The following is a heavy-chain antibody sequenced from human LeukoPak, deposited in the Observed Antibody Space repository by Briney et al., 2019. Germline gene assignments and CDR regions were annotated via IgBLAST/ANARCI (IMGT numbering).Heavy chain of an antibody. CDR1: GFTFSSYA. V-gene: IGHV3-30-3*01. CDR2: ISYDGSNK. CDR3: ARSRLGDQLLGYFDY. D-gene: IGHD2-2*01. J-gene: IGHJ4*02. Sequence: PGGSLRLSCAASGFTFSSYAMHWVRQAPGKGLEWVAVISYDGSNKYYADSVKGRFTISRDNSKNTLYLQMNSLRAEDTAVYYCARSRLGDQLLGYFDYWGQGTLVTVSS.